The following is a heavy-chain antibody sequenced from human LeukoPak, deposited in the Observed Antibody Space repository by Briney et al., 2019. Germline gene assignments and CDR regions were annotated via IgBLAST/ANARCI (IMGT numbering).Heavy chain of an antibody. CDR1: GYNFTSYW. V-gene: IGHV5-51*01. CDR3: ARRSRLTGYPADY. D-gene: IGHD3-9*01. Sequence: GESLKISCKGSGYNFTSYWIGWVRQMPGKGLEWMGIIYPGDSDTRYSPSFQGQVTISADKSISTAYLQWSSLKASDTAMYYCARRSRLTGYPADYWGQGTLVTVSS. J-gene: IGHJ4*02. CDR2: IYPGDSDT.